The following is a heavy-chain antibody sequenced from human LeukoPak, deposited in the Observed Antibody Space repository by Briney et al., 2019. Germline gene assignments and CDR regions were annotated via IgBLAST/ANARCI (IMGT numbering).Heavy chain of an antibody. CDR3: ARGDEVVAADYYYYMDV. D-gene: IGHD2-15*01. CDR1: GFTFSNYN. CDR2: ISSGSSTI. J-gene: IGHJ6*03. V-gene: IGHV3-21*01. Sequence: GGSLRLSCAGSGFTFSNYNMNWVRQTPGKGLEWVSSISSGSSTIYYADSVEGRFTISRDNAKNSLYLQMNSLRAEDTAVYYCARGDEVVAADYYYYMDVWGKGSTVTISS.